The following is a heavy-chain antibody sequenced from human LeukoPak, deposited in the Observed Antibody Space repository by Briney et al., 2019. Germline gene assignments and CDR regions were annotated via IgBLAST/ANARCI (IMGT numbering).Heavy chain of an antibody. CDR1: GYIFTSYY. CDR3: ARDNSVGDNAWWFDP. Sequence: EASVKVSCKSSGYIFTSYYIHWVRQAPGQGLEWMGIINPSSGSTAYAQKFQGRVTMTRDMSTSTDYMELSSLRSEDTAIYYCARDNSVGDNAWWFDPWGQGTLVTVSS. D-gene: IGHD1-26*01. V-gene: IGHV1-46*01. J-gene: IGHJ5*02. CDR2: INPSSGST.